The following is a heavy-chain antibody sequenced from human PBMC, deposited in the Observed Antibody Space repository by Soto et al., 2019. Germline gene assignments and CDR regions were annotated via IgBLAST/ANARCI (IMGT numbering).Heavy chain of an antibody. CDR3: TRLIGTTDFDY. CDR1: GFTFSGSA. J-gene: IGHJ4*02. D-gene: IGHD4-17*01. Sequence: EGSLRLSCAASGFTFSGSAMHWVRQASGKGLEWVGRIRSKANSYATAYAASVKGRFTISRDDSKNTAYLQMNSLKTEDTAVYYCTRLIGTTDFDYWGQGTLVTVSS. CDR2: IRSKANSYAT. V-gene: IGHV3-73*01.